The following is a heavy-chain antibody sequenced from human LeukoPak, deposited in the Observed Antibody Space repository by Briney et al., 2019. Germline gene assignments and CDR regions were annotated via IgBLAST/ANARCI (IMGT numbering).Heavy chain of an antibody. CDR1: GFTFSSYA. CDR2: INGSGGST. J-gene: IGHJ4*02. Sequence: GGSLRLSCAASGFTFSSYAMSWVRQAPGKGLEWVSDINGSGGSTYYADSVKGRFTISRDNSKNTLYLQMNSLRAEDTAVYYCARGDPIYDFWSGGDHWGQGSLVSVSS. CDR3: ARGDPIYDFWSGGDH. V-gene: IGHV3-23*01. D-gene: IGHD3-3*01.